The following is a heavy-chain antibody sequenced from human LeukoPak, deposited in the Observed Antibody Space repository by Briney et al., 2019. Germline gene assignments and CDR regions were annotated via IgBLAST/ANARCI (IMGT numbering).Heavy chain of an antibody. CDR1: GYSFINYW. Sequence: PGESLKISCEGSGYSFINYWIGWVRQRPGKGLEWVGIIHPTDSDTRYSPAFQGQVTISADKSISTAYLQWSSLKASDTAMYYCARRRDLYSGSYYPFDYWGQGTLVTVSS. D-gene: IGHD1-26*01. V-gene: IGHV5-51*01. CDR3: ARRRDLYSGSYYPFDY. CDR2: IHPTDSDT. J-gene: IGHJ4*02.